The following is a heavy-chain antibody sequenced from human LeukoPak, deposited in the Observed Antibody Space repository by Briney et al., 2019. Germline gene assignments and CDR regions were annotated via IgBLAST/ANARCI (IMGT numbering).Heavy chain of an antibody. V-gene: IGHV3-48*01. CDR3: ARTTYYDFWSGYHPIDY. CDR2: ISFTSTNI. CDR1: GLTFSSSS. D-gene: IGHD3-3*01. Sequence: PGGSLRLSCTASGLTFSSSSMNWVRQAPGKGLEWISYISFTSTNIYYADSVRGRFTISRDNAKNSLYLQMNSLRAEDTAVYYCARTTYYDFWSGYHPIDYWGQGTLVTVSS. J-gene: IGHJ4*02.